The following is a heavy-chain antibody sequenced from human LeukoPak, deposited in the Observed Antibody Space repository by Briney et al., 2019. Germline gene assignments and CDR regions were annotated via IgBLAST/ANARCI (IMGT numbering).Heavy chain of an antibody. CDR3: ARERINSTGWNY. V-gene: IGHV7-4-1*02. D-gene: IGHD2/OR15-2a*01. CDR2: INTNTGDP. CDR1: GYTFTNYA. Sequence: ASVKVSCKASGYTFTNYAMHWVRQAPGQGLEWMGWINTNTGDPTYAQGFTGRFVFSLGTSVGTAYLQISSLKAEDTAVYYCARERINSTGWNYWGQGTLVTVSS. J-gene: IGHJ4*02.